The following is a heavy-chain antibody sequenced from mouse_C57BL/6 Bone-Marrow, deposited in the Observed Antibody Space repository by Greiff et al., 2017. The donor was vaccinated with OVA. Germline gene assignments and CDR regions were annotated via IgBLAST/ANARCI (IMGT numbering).Heavy chain of an antibody. D-gene: IGHD1-1*01. J-gene: IGHJ4*01. V-gene: IGHV1-64*01. CDR3: VYGSSKGNAMDY. CDR1: GYTFTSYW. Sequence: VQLQQPGAELVKPGASVKLSCKASGYTFTSYWMHWVKQRPGQGLEWIGMIHPNSGSTNYNEKFKSKATLTVDKSSSTAYMQLSSLTSEDSAVYYCVYGSSKGNAMDYWGQGTSVTVSS. CDR2: IHPNSGST.